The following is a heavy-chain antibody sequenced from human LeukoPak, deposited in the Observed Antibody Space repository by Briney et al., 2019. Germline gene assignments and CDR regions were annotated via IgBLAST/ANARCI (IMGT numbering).Heavy chain of an antibody. D-gene: IGHD3-3*01. Sequence: GGSLRLSCAASGFTFSSYAMSWVRQAPGKGLEWVSAISGSDGSTYYADSVKGRFTISRDNSKNTLYLQMNSLRAEDTAVYYCAKGSSIFGVVRGEYWGQGTLVTVSS. J-gene: IGHJ4*02. CDR3: AKGSSIFGVVRGEY. V-gene: IGHV3-23*01. CDR1: GFTFSSYA. CDR2: ISGSDGST.